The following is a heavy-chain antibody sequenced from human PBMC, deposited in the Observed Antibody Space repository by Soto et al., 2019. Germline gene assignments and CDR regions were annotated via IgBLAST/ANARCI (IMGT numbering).Heavy chain of an antibody. V-gene: IGHV3-30*03. CDR3: ATLSWSGYYNYFDY. J-gene: IGHJ4*02. CDR2: ISYDGSNK. CDR1: GFTFSSYG. D-gene: IGHD3-3*01. Sequence: PGGSLRLSCAASGFTFSSYGMHWVRQAPGKGLEWVAVISYDGSNKYYADSVKGRFTISRDNSKNTLYLQMNSLRAEGTAVYYCATLSWSGYYNYFDYWGQGTLVTVSS.